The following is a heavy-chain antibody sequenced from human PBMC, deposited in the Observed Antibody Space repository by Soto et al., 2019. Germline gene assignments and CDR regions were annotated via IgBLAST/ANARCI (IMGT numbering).Heavy chain of an antibody. D-gene: IGHD4-17*01. CDR3: ARHETLHGDYDY. CDR1: GGSISSHY. CDR2: IYFTGIT. Sequence: SETLSLTCAVSGGSISSHYWNWVRQTPGKGLERIGWIYFTGITSXXPSLESRXXMSVGTSKNHXSLRLXSGTAADTAVYYCARHETLHGDYDYWGQGTLVTVSS. V-gene: IGHV4-59*08. J-gene: IGHJ4*02.